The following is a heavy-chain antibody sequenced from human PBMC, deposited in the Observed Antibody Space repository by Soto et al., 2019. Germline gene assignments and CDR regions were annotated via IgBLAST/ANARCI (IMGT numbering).Heavy chain of an antibody. Sequence: EVQLVESGGGLVQPGGSLRLSCAASGFTVSSNFMSWVRKAPGKGLEWVSVIYSGGSTYYADSVKGRFTISRHNSKNTLYLQMNSLRAEDTAVYYCARVVGHSWFDPWGHRILVTVS. V-gene: IGHV3-53*04. CDR3: ARVVGHSWFDP. CDR1: GFTVSSNF. CDR2: IYSGGST. J-gene: IGHJ5*02.